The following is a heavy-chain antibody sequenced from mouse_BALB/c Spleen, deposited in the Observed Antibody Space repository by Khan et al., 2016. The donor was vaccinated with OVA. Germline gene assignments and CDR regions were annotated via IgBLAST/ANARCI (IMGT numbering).Heavy chain of an antibody. Sequence: EVELVESGGGLVQPGGSRKLSCAASGFTFIDYGMAWVRQTPGKGPEWIAFISSVAYSIYYTDTVTGRFTISRENAKNTLYLEMSSLRSDDTAMXYCARGGFAYWGQGTLVTVSA. CDR3: ARGGFAY. CDR2: ISSVAYSI. V-gene: IGHV5-15*02. J-gene: IGHJ3*01. CDR1: GFTFIDYG. D-gene: IGHD1-1*02.